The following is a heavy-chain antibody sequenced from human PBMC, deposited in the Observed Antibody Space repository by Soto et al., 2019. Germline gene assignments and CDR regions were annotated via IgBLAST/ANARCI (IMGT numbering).Heavy chain of an antibody. D-gene: IGHD4-17*01. CDR2: IWYDGSNK. CDR1: GFTFSTYG. J-gene: IGHJ4*02. Sequence: QVQLVESGGGVVQPGRSLRLSCAASGFTFSTYGMQWVRQAPGKGLEWVAVIWYDGSNKYYADSVKGRFTISRDNSKNTVYLQMNSLRAEDTAVYYCARSSTVTNVVSFYWGQGTLVTVSS. CDR3: ARSSTVTNVVSFY. V-gene: IGHV3-33*01.